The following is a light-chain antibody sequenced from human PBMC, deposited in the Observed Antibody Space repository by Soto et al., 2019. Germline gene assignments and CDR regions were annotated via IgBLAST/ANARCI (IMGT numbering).Light chain of an antibody. CDR2: DVT. Sequence: QSALTQSPSASGSPGQSVTISCTGTGSDIGGYNSVSWYQQHPGKAPKVMIYDVTKRPSGVPDRFSGSKSGNTASLTVSALQAEDEADYYCSSYTDRKNLVFGTGTKLTVL. CDR1: GSDIGGYNS. CDR3: SSYTDRKNLV. J-gene: IGLJ1*01. V-gene: IGLV2-8*01.